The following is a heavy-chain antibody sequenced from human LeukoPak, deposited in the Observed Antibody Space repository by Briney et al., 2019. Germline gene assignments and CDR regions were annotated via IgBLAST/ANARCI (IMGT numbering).Heavy chain of an antibody. Sequence: PGGSLRLSCAASGFTFSSYSMNWVRQAPGKGLEWVSSISSSSSYIYYADSVKGRFTISRDNAKNSLYLQMNSLRAEDTAVYYCARARQQLVLDAFDIWGQGTMVTVSS. D-gene: IGHD6-13*01. CDR1: GFTFSSYS. V-gene: IGHV3-21*01. CDR2: ISSSSSYI. J-gene: IGHJ3*02. CDR3: ARARQQLVLDAFDI.